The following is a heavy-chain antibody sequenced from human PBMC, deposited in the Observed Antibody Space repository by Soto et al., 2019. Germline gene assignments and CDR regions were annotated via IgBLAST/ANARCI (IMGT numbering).Heavy chain of an antibody. Sequence: QFQLVQSGAEVKKPGASVKVSCKASGYTFTSYGISWVRQAPGQGLEWMGWISAYNGNTNYAQKLQGRVTMTTDTSTSTAYMELRSLRSDDTAVYYCARVSLGYCSSTSCYYWFDPWGQGTLVTVSS. J-gene: IGHJ5*02. V-gene: IGHV1-18*01. CDR3: ARVSLGYCSSTSCYYWFDP. CDR2: ISAYNGNT. CDR1: GYTFTSYG. D-gene: IGHD2-2*01.